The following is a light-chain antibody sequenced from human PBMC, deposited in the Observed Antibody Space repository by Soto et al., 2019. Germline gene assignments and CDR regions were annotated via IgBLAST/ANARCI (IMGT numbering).Light chain of an antibody. CDR1: NTGSKS. CDR2: DDS. J-gene: IGLJ2*01. CDR3: QVWDSSSDHVV. V-gene: IGLV3-21*02. Sequence: SYELPQPPSVSVAPGQTARITRGGKNTGSKSVHWYQQKPGQAPVLVVYDDSDRPSGIPERFSGSNSGNTATLTICRVEAGDEADYYCQVWDSSSDHVVFGGGTKLTVL.